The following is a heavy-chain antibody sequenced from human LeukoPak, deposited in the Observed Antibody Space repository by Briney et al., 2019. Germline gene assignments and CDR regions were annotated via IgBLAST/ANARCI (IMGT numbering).Heavy chain of an antibody. D-gene: IGHD3-3*01. V-gene: IGHV4-39*07. CDR2: IYYSGST. Sequence: NPSETLSLTCTVSGGSISSSSYYWGWIRQPPGKGLEWIGSIYYSGSTYYNPSLKSRVTISVDTSKNQFSLKLSSVTAADTAVYYCARDLRRITIFGVVTEGYFDYWGQGTLVTVSS. J-gene: IGHJ4*02. CDR3: ARDLRRITIFGVVTEGYFDY. CDR1: GGSISSSSYY.